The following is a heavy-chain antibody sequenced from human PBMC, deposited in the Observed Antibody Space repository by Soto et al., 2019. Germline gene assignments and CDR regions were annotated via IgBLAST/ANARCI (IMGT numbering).Heavy chain of an antibody. J-gene: IGHJ5*02. CDR2: IIPIFSTP. CDR3: ARGGPVIIPAATNWFDP. V-gene: IGHV1-69*06. CDR1: GGFNSYS. D-gene: IGHD2-2*01. Sequence: QVQLVQSGAEVKKPGSSVKVSCKGSGGFNSYSISWVRQAPGQGLEGMGGIIPIFSTPNDAQKFQGRVTITADKSTSTAYMELSRLTSEDTVVYYCARGGPVIIPAATNWFDPWGQGTLVSVSS.